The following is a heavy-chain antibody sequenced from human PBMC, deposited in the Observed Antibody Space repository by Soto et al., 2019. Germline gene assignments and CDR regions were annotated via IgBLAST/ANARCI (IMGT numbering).Heavy chain of an antibody. CDR3: TTDSRGYYDSSGSGPRDY. CDR1: GFTFSNAW. CDR2: IKSKTDGGTT. D-gene: IGHD3-22*01. J-gene: IGHJ4*02. V-gene: IGHV3-15*07. Sequence: GESLKISCAASGFTFSNAWMNWVRQAPGKGLEWVGRIKSKTDGGTTDYAAPVKGRFTISRDDSKNTLYLQMNSLKTEDTAVYYCTTDSRGYYDSSGSGPRDYWGQGTLVTVSS.